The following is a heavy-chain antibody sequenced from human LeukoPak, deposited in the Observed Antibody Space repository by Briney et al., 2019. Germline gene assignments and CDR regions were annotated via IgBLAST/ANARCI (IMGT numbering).Heavy chain of an antibody. Sequence: GGSLRLSCAASGFTFSSNYMSWVRQAPGKGLEWVSASYSGGPTYYADSVKGRFTISRDNSKNTLYLQMNSLRAKDTAVYYCAISSDWTSLDYWGQGTLVTVSS. CDR3: AISSDWTSLDY. CDR1: GFTFSSNY. J-gene: IGHJ4*02. D-gene: IGHD6-19*01. V-gene: IGHV3-53*01. CDR2: SYSGGPT.